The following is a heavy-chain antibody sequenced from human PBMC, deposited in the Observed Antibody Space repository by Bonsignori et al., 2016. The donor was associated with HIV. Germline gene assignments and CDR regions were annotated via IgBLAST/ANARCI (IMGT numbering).Heavy chain of an antibody. CDR3: ARAPQQEYYYDSSGYYWGERSSHMDV. CDR2: IIPIIGIA. V-gene: IGHV1-69*01. J-gene: IGHJ6*03. D-gene: IGHD3-22*01. Sequence: WVRQAPGQGLEWMGGIIPIIGIANYAQKFQGRVTITADESTSTAYMELSSLRSEDTAVYYCARAPQQEYYYDSSGYYWGERSSHMDVWGKGTTVTVSS.